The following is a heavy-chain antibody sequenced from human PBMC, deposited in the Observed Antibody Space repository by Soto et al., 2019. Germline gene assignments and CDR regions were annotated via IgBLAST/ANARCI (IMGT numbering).Heavy chain of an antibody. J-gene: IGHJ4*02. V-gene: IGHV4-34*01. CDR3: ARGQSRRDDY. CDR1: GGSFSGYY. D-gene: IGHD3-10*01. Sequence: QVQLQQWGAGLLKPSETLSLTCAVYGGSFSGYYWSWIRQPPGKGLEWIGEINHSGSTNYNPSLKSRVTISVDTSKNQFSLKLSSVTAADTAVYYCARGQSRRDDYWGQGTLVTVSS. CDR2: INHSGST.